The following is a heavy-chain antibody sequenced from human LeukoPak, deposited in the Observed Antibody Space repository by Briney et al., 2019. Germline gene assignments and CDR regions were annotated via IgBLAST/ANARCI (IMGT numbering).Heavy chain of an antibody. V-gene: IGHV3-30*18. CDR3: AKDRYPYSSGWYYFDY. CDR2: ISYDGSNK. Sequence: GGSLRLSCAASGFTFSSYGMHWVRQAPGKGLEWVAVISYDGSNKYYADSVKGRFTISRDNSKNTLYLQMNSLRAEDTAVYYCAKDRYPYSSGWYYFDYWGQGTLVTVSS. D-gene: IGHD6-19*01. CDR1: GFTFSSYG. J-gene: IGHJ4*02.